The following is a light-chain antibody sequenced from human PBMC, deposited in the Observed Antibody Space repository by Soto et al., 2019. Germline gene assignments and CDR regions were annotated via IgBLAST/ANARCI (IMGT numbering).Light chain of an antibody. V-gene: IGLV2-14*01. CDR3: SSYTRSSTRV. J-gene: IGLJ3*02. CDR1: SSDVGCYNY. CDR2: EVS. Sequence: QSALTQPASVSGSPGQSITISCTGTSSDVGCYNYVSWYQQHPGKAPKLMIYEVSNRPSGVSNRFSGSKSGNTASLTISGLQAEDDAYYYCSSYTRSSTRVFGGGTKLTVL.